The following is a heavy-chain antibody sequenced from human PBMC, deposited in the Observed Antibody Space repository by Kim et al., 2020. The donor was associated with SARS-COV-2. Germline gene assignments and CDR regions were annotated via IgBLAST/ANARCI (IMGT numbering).Heavy chain of an antibody. J-gene: IGHJ6*02. CDR3: AVLAAAGMDV. Sequence: NKNNATPVKGRITITGDNSKTTVYLQLNRLRAEDTAVYYCAVLAAAGMDVWGQGTTVIVSS. CDR2: NK. D-gene: IGHD6-13*01. V-gene: IGHV3-30*02.